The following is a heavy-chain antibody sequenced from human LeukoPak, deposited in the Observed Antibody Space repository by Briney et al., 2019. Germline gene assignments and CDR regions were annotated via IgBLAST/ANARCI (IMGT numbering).Heavy chain of an antibody. V-gene: IGHV3-53*01. J-gene: IGHJ4*02. CDR3: ARRAGEYSHPYDY. Sequence: GGSLRLSCTVPGFTVSSNSWSWVCQAPGKGLEWVSFIYSGGDTHYSDSVKGRFTLSRDNSKNTLYLQMNSLRAEDTAIYYCARRAGEYSHPYDYWGQGTLVTVSS. CDR1: GFTVSSNS. D-gene: IGHD2-15*01. CDR2: IYSGGDT.